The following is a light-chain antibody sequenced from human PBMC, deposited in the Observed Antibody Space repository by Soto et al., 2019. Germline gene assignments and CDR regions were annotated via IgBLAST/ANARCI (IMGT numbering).Light chain of an antibody. CDR1: QGISTW. CDR2: RAS. Sequence: DIQMTQSPSSVSASIGDRVTITCRASQGISTWLVWLQHRPGEAPNLLISRASSLQSGVPSRFSGSGFGTDFTLTISSLQREDFATYYCQQSHITQYSFGQGTKVDIK. CDR3: QQSHITQYS. V-gene: IGKV1-12*01. J-gene: IGKJ2*03.